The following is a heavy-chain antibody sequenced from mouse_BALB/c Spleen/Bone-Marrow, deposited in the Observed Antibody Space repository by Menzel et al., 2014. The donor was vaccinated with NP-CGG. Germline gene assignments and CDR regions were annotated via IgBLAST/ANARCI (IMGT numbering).Heavy chain of an antibody. V-gene: IGHV2-2*02. D-gene: IGHD1-2*01. CDR3: AGITTALAY. CDR1: GFSLTSYG. Sequence: QVQLQQSGPGLVQPSQSLSITCTVSGFSLTSYGVHWVRQSPGKGLEWLGVIWSGGSTDYNAAFISRLSISKDNSKSQVFLKMNSLQANDTAIYYCAGITTALAYWGQGTLVTVSA. CDR2: IWSGGST. J-gene: IGHJ3*01.